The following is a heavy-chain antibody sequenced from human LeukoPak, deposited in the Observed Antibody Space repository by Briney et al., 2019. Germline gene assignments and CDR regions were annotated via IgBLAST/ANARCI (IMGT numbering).Heavy chain of an antibody. Sequence: GRSLRLSGAASGFTFSSYAMHWVRQAPGKGLEWVSGISWNSGSIGYADSVKGRFTISRDNAKNSLYLQMNSLRAEDTALYYCAKGSLDDYGHLKTNWGQGTLVTVST. CDR1: GFTFSSYA. V-gene: IGHV3-9*01. CDR3: AKGSLDDYGHLKTN. CDR2: ISWNSGSI. D-gene: IGHD4-17*01. J-gene: IGHJ4*02.